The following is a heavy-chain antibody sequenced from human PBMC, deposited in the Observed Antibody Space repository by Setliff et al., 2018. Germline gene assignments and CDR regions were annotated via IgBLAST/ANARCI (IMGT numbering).Heavy chain of an antibody. V-gene: IGHV3-20*04. D-gene: IGHD1-1*01. CDR2: INWNGGST. J-gene: IGHJ3*02. CDR3: ARRGNNAGAFDI. Sequence: GGSLRLSCAASGFTFDDFGMSWVRQAPGKGLEWVSGINWNGGSTGYADSVKGRFTISRDNAKNSLYLQMNSLRAEDKALYYCARRGNNAGAFDIWGQGTKVTVSS. CDR1: GFTFDDFG.